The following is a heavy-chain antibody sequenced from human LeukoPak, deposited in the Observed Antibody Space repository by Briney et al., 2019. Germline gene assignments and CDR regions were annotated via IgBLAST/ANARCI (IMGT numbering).Heavy chain of an antibody. CDR1: GFTVTSCG. Sequence: GGSLRLSCAASGFTVTSCGIHWVRQAPGKGLEWVSLLWHDGSLQYYADSVEGRFTVSRDTSKNTVYLQMDNLRAEATAVYYCAKGTYGRSGDYRTYFDTWGQGTLVIVSS. D-gene: IGHD3-22*01. V-gene: IGHV3-33*06. CDR2: LWHDGSLQ. J-gene: IGHJ4*02. CDR3: AKGTYGRSGDYRTYFDT.